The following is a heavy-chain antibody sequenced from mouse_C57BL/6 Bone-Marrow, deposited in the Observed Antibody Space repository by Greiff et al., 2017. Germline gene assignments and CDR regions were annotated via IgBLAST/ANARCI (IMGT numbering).Heavy chain of an antibody. J-gene: IGHJ1*03. D-gene: IGHD2-3*01. V-gene: IGHV1-80*01. CDR2: IYPGDGDT. CDR3: ARDGYHWYFDV. Sequence: QVQLQQSGAELVKPGASVKISCKASGYAFSSYWMNWVKQRPGKGLEWIGQIYPGDGDTNYNGKFKGKATLTADTSSSTAYMQLSSLTSEDSAVYFCARDGYHWYFDVWGTGTTVTVSS. CDR1: GYAFSSYW.